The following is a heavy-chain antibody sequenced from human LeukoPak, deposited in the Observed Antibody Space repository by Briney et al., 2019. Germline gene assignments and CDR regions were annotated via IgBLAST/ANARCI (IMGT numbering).Heavy chain of an antibody. Sequence: GGSLRLSSAASGFTFSSYGMHWVPQAPAKGLEGGAFIRYDASNKYYAHSAKGRFTISRANSKNTLYLQMNSLTAQDTAVYACALGHRFVDFDYWGQGTLVPVS. D-gene: IGHD3-3*01. CDR2: IRYDASNK. V-gene: IGHV3-30*02. CDR1: GFTFSSYG. CDR3: ALGHRFVDFDY. J-gene: IGHJ4*02.